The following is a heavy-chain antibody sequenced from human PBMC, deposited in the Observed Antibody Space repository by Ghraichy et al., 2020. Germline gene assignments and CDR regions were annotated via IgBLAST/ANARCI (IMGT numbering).Heavy chain of an antibody. CDR2: IYSGGST. CDR1: GFTVSSNY. J-gene: IGHJ5*02. Sequence: GGSLRLSCAASGFTVSSNYMSWVRQAPGKGLEWVSVIYSGGSTYYADSVKGRFTISRDNSKNTLYLQMNSLRAEDTAVYYCATQYAYDILTGYPLRFDPWGQGTLVTVSS. CDR3: ATQYAYDILTGYPLRFDP. V-gene: IGHV3-53*01. D-gene: IGHD3-9*01.